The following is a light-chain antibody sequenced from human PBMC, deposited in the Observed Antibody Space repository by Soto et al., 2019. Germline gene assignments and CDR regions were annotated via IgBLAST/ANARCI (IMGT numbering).Light chain of an antibody. CDR2: GAS. J-gene: IGKJ1*01. V-gene: IGKV3-20*01. CDR3: QQYGSSPT. Sequence: ENGLTQSPGTLSWSPGERATLSWGASQTVTSSYLTWYQQKPGQAPRLLIYGASSRATGIPDRFRGSGSGTDFTLTISRLEPEDFAVYSCQQYGSSPTFGQGTKVDIK. CDR1: QTVTSSY.